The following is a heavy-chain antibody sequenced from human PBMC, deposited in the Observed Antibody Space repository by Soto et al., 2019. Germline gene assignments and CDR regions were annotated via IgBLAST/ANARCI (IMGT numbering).Heavy chain of an antibody. D-gene: IGHD3-3*01. CDR1: GYTFTTYW. CDR2: IYPGDSDT. CDR3: ARSYDFWSGQYYYGMDV. J-gene: IGHJ6*02. V-gene: IGHV5-51*01. Sequence: PGESLKISCKGSGYTFTTYWIDWVRQMPGEGLEWMGAIYPGDSDTKYSPSFQGKVTISADKSTNSAYLEWGRLKASDTAIYYSARSYDFWSGQYYYGMDVWGQGTTVTVSS.